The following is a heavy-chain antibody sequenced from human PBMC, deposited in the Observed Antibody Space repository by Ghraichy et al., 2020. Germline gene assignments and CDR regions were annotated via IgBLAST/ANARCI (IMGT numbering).Heavy chain of an antibody. D-gene: IGHD3-22*01. CDR2: IYYSGST. Sequence: SETLSLTCTVSGGSISSYYWSWIRQPPGKGLEWIGYIYYSGSTNYNPSLKSRVTISVDTSKNQFSLKLSSVTAADTAVYYCARASGGAYDSSGYYYASWYFDLWGRGTLVTVSS. J-gene: IGHJ2*01. CDR1: GGSISSYY. CDR3: ARASGGAYDSSGYYYASWYFDL. V-gene: IGHV4-59*01.